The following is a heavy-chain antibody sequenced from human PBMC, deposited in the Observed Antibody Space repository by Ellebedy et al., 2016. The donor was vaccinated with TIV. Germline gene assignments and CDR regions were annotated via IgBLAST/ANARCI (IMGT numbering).Heavy chain of an antibody. V-gene: IGHV4-59*08. Sequence: MPSETLSLTCTVSGGFVSGYYWTWIRQPPGQGLEWIGYMYYSGATDYNTSLKRLVTMSVDRSKNQFSRKLSSVTAADTAVYYCARHVTSSGGYGALYYIDVWGRGATVTVSS. J-gene: IGHJ6*03. CDR3: ARHVTSSGGYGALYYIDV. D-gene: IGHD5-12*01. CDR2: MYYSGAT. CDR1: GGFVSGYY.